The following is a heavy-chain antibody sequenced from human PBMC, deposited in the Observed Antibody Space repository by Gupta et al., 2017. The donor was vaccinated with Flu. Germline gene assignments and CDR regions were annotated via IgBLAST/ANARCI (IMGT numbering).Heavy chain of an antibody. CDR2: INHSGST. J-gene: IGHJ6*02. CDR3: ARISGWSRSYGMDV. D-gene: IGHD6-19*01. CDR1: GGSFSGYY. V-gene: IGHV4-34*01. Sequence: QVQLQQWGAGLLKPSETLSLTCAVYGGSFSGYYWSWIRQPPGKGLEWIGEINHSGSTNYNPSLKSRVTISVDTSKNQFSLKLSSVTAADTAVYYCARISGWSRSYGMDVWGQGTTVTVSS.